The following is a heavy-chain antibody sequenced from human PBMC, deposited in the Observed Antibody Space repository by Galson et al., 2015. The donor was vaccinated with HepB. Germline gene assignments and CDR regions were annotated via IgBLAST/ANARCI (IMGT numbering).Heavy chain of an antibody. D-gene: IGHD3-22*01. CDR2: ISGSGGST. Sequence: SLRLSCAASGFTFSSYAMSWVRQAPGKGLEWVSAISGSGGSTYYADSVKGRFTISRDNSKNTLYLQMNSLRAEDTAVYYCAAPRRRHYYDSSGYPRHWGQGTLVTVSS. J-gene: IGHJ4*02. CDR1: GFTFSSYA. CDR3: AAPRRRHYYDSSGYPRH. V-gene: IGHV3-23*01.